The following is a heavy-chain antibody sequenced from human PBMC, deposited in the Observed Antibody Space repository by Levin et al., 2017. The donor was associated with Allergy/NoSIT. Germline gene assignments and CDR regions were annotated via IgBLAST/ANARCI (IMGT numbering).Heavy chain of an antibody. V-gene: IGHV3-11*01. J-gene: IGHJ5*02. D-gene: IGHD2/OR15-2a*01. Sequence: GESLKISCAASGFIFRDYWMTWIRQAPGKGLEWIAYISRSGSTIYYAESVKGRFTISGDNARKSLYLQMHSLRVEDTALYYCARDLGSMNWFDPWGQGTLVTVSS. CDR1: GFIFRDYW. CDR2: ISRSGSTI. CDR3: ARDLGSMNWFDP.